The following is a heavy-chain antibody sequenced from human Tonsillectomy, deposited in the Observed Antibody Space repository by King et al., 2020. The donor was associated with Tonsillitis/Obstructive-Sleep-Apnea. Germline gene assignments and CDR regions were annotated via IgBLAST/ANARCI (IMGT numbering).Heavy chain of an antibody. D-gene: IGHD4-17*01. J-gene: IGHJ4*02. CDR2: INNNGDTT. CDR1: GFTFSTYT. CDR3: VKTTVTNSALNLDY. V-gene: IGHV3-64D*06. Sequence: VQLVESGGGLVQPGGSLRLSCSASGFTFSTYTMYWVRQAPGKGLEYVSAINNNGDTTHYADSVKGRFTISRDNSRNTLYLQMGSLRTEDTAIYYCVKTTVTNSALNLDYWGQGAQVTVSS.